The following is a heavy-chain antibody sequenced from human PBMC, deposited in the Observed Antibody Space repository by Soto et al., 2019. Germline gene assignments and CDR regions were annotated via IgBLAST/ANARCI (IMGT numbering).Heavy chain of an antibody. D-gene: IGHD3-16*02. Sequence: AASVKVSCKASGYTFTSYAMHWVRQAPGQRLEWMGWINAGNGNTKYSQKFQGRVTITRDTSASTAYMELSSLRSEDTAVYYCARVRGGVATTLIDGMDVWGQGTTVTVSS. CDR3: ARVRGGVATTLIDGMDV. V-gene: IGHV1-3*01. J-gene: IGHJ6*02. CDR1: GYTFTSYA. CDR2: INAGNGNT.